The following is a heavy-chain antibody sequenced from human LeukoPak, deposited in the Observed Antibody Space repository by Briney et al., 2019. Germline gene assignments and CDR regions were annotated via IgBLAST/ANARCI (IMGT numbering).Heavy chain of an antibody. D-gene: IGHD4-23*01. J-gene: IGHJ4*02. CDR1: GFTFSDYY. Sequence: GGSLRLSCAASGFTFSDYYMSWIRQAPGKGLEWVSYISRSSSTVYYADSVKGRFTISRDNAKNSLYLQMNSLRAEDTAVYYCARDFGGFPLDYWGQGTLVTVSS. V-gene: IGHV3-11*04. CDR2: ISRSSSTV. CDR3: ARDFGGFPLDY.